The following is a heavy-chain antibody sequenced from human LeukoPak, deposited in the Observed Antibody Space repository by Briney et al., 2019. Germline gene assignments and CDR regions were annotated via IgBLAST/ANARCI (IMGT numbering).Heavy chain of an antibody. CDR3: ARARKGSGWLANGAFDI. CDR2: IYYSGST. CDR1: GGSISSSSYY. J-gene: IGHJ3*02. V-gene: IGHV4-39*07. Sequence: SETLSLTCTVSGGSISSSSYYWGWIRQPPGTGLEWIGSIYYSGSTYYNPSLKSRVTISVDTSKNQFSLKLSSVTAADTAVYYCARARKGSGWLANGAFDIWGQGTMVTVSS. D-gene: IGHD6-19*01.